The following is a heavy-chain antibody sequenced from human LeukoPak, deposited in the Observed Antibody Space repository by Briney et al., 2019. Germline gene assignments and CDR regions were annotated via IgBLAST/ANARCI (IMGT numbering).Heavy chain of an antibody. CDR3: ARGDYDILTGYYIPSFDY. CDR1: GGYVTDYY. CDR2: IYYTGT. Sequence: PSETLSLTCTVSGGYVTDYYWSWIRQSPGKGLEWIGYIYYTGTSYNPSLKSRVTISVDTSKNQFSLKLSSVTAADTAVYYCARGDYDILTGYYIPSFDYWGRGTLVTVSS. V-gene: IGHV4-59*02. D-gene: IGHD3-9*01. J-gene: IGHJ4*02.